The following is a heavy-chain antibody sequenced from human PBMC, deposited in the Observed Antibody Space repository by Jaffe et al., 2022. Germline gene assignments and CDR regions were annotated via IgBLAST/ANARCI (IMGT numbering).Heavy chain of an antibody. J-gene: IGHJ4*02. CDR1: GGSISSYY. D-gene: IGHD6-19*01. CDR3: ARGSGSGWNYFDY. Sequence: QVHLQESGPGLVKPSETLSLTCTVSGGSISSYYWSWIRQPPGKGLDWIGYIYYSGSTYYNPSLKSRVTISVDTSKNQFSLRLSSVTAADTAVYYCARGSGSGWNYFDYWGQGTLVTASS. V-gene: IGHV4-59*01. CDR2: IYYSGST.